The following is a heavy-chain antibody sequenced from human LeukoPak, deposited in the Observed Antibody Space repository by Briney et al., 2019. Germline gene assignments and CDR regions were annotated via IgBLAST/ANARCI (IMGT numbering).Heavy chain of an antibody. D-gene: IGHD6-19*01. CDR3: ATPGQWLVRGYFDY. V-gene: IGHV3-23*01. CDR2: IRADGDNT. CDR1: GFTFSSYS. Sequence: GGSLRLSCAASGFTFSSYSMNWVRQAPGKGLEWVSGIRADGDNTYYADSVKGRFTISRDNSKNTLYLQMNSLRAEDTAVYYCATPGQWLVRGYFDYWGQGTLVTVSS. J-gene: IGHJ4*02.